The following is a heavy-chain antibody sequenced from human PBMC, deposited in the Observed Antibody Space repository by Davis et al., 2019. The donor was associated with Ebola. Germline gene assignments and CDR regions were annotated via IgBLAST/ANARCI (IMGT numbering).Heavy chain of an antibody. V-gene: IGHV3-9*01. CDR3: AKDPTPSIAARPGWFDP. CDR1: GFTFDDYA. CDR2: ISWNSGSI. Sequence: GGSLRLSCAASGFTFDDYAMHWVRQPPGKGLEWVSGISWNSGSIGYADSVKGRFTISRDNAKNSLYLQMNSLRAEDTALYYCAKDPTPSIAARPGWFDPCGQGTLVTVSS. D-gene: IGHD6-6*01. J-gene: IGHJ5*02.